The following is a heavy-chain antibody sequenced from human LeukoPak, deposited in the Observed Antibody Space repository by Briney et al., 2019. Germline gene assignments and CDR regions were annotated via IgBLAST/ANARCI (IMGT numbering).Heavy chain of an antibody. J-gene: IGHJ4*02. CDR3: ARAGIAVVDY. CDR1: GGSISSSSYY. Sequence: SETLSLTCTVSGGSISSSSYYWGWIRQPPGKGLEWIGSIYYSGSTYYNPSLKSRVTISVDTSKNQFSLKLSSVTAADTAVYYCARAGIAVVDYWGQGTLVTVSS. CDR2: IYYSGST. D-gene: IGHD6-19*01. V-gene: IGHV4-39*07.